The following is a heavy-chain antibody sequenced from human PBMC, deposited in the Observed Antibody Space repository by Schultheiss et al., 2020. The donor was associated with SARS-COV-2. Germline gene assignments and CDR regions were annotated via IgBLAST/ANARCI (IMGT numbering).Heavy chain of an antibody. CDR3: ASPLNSSGYRDFAPPGS. V-gene: IGHV3-48*03. CDR1: GFTFSSYE. CDR2: ISSSGSTI. D-gene: IGHD3-22*01. Sequence: GGSLRLSCAASGFTFSSYEMNWVRQAPGKGLEWVSYISSSGSTIYYADSVKGRFTISRDNAKNTLYLQMNSLRAEDTAVYYCASPLNSSGYRDFAPPGSWGQGTLVTVSS. J-gene: IGHJ4*02.